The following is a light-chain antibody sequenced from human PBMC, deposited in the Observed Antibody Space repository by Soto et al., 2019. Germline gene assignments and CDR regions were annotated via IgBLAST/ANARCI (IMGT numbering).Light chain of an antibody. CDR3: QQYNDWPLLT. V-gene: IGKV3-15*01. Sequence: EIVLTQSPATLSVSPGERATLSCRASQSVASYLAWYHQKPGQAPRLLIYGASTRATGVPARFSGSGSGTEFTLTISSLQDEDFAVYYCQQYNDWPLLTFGGGTKVEIK. J-gene: IGKJ4*01. CDR1: QSVASY. CDR2: GAS.